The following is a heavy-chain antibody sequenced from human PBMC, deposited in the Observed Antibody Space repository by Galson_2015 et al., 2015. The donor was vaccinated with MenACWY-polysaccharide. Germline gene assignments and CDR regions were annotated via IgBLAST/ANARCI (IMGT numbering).Heavy chain of an antibody. CDR2: IKQDESEK. D-gene: IGHD3-22*01. Sequence: SLRLSCAASGFTFSSYWMNWIRQAPGKGLEWVATIKQDESEKYCVDSVKGRFTISRDNAKNSLYLQMNSLRAEDTAVYYCARDIDYNDRSVHYDAFDIWGQGTMVTVSS. J-gene: IGHJ3*02. V-gene: IGHV3-7*01. CDR1: GFTFSSYW. CDR3: ARDIDYNDRSVHYDAFDI.